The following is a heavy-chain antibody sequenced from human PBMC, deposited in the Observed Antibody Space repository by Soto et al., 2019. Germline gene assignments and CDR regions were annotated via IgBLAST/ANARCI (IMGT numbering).Heavy chain of an antibody. D-gene: IGHD3-10*01. J-gene: IGHJ6*02. CDR1: GFTFSSYS. V-gene: IGHV3-48*02. CDR2: ISSSSSTI. CDR3: ARDSRGLGSYNYYHYGMDV. Sequence: PGGSLRLSCAASGFTFSSYSMNWVRQAPGKGLEWVSYISSSSSTIYYADSVKGRFTISRDNAKNSLYLQMNSLRDEDTAVYYCARDSRGLGSYNYYHYGMDVWGQGTTVTVSS.